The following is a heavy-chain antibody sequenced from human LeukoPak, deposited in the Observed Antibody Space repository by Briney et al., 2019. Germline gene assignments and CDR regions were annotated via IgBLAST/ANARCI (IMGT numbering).Heavy chain of an antibody. V-gene: IGHV3-74*01. J-gene: IGHJ3*02. CDR1: GFTFNTYR. CDR3: ARGGYQHGFDI. D-gene: IGHD2-15*01. Sequence: PGGSLRLSCAASGFTFNTYRFHWGRHGPGKGQGWVSGVDSDGSDTIYAGSVKGRFTTLRENAKSTVYLQMHSLRAEHTAVYYCARGGYQHGFDIWGEGTMVTVPS. CDR2: VDSDGSDT.